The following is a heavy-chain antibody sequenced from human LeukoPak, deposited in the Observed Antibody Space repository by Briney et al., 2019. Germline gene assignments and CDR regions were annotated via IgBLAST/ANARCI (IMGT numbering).Heavy chain of an antibody. V-gene: IGHV4-39*01. CDR3: ARLANYYDSSGRSRYMDV. J-gene: IGHJ6*03. D-gene: IGHD3-22*01. Sequence: WVRQPPGKGLEWIGSIYYSGSTYYNPSLKSRVTISVDTSKNQFSLKLSSVTAADTAVYYCARLANYYDSSGRSRYMDVWGKGTTVTISS. CDR2: IYYSGST.